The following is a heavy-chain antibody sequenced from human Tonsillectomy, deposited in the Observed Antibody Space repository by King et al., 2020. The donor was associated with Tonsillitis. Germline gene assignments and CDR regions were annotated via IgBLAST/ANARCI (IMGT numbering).Heavy chain of an antibody. J-gene: IGHJ3*02. D-gene: IGHD3-10*01. V-gene: IGHV3-11*06. CDR2: ISVGSSDT. CDR1: GFTFSDYY. CDR3: ATRAKFGECPFDI. Sequence: VQLVQSGGGLVKPGGSLRLSCAASGFTFSDYYMNWIRQAPGKGLEWVSFISVGSSDTNYADSVKGRFTISRDNAKNSLFLQMSSLRAEDTAVYFCATRAKFGECPFDIWGQGTMVIVSS.